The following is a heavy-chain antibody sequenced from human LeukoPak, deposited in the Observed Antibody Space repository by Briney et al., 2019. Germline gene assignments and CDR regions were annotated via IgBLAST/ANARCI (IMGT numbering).Heavy chain of an antibody. V-gene: IGHV3-11*03. Sequence: GGSLRLSCAASGFTCSDYYMSWIRQAPGKGLEWVSYISSSSSYTNYADSVKGRFTISRDTAKNSLYLQMNSLRAEDTAVYYCARGASYCSGGSCNDHWGQGTLVTVSS. CDR1: GFTCSDYY. J-gene: IGHJ5*02. CDR3: ARGASYCSGGSCNDH. CDR2: ISSSSSYT. D-gene: IGHD2-15*01.